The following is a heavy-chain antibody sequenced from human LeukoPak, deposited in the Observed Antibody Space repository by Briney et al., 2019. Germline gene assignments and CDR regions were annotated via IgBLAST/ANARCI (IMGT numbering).Heavy chain of an antibody. CDR1: GGSISSYY. Sequence: SETLSLTCTVSGGSISSYYWSWIRQPPGKGLEWIGYIYYSGSTSYNPSLKSRVTISVDTSKNQTSLKVRSVTAADTAVYYCARTTEDCSSTSCYQYWFDPWGQGTLVTVSS. V-gene: IGHV4-59*01. CDR3: ARTTEDCSSTSCYQYWFDP. D-gene: IGHD2-2*01. J-gene: IGHJ5*02. CDR2: IYYSGST.